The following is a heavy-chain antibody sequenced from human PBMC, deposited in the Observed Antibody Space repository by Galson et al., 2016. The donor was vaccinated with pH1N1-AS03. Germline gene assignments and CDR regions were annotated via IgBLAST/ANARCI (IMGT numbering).Heavy chain of an antibody. CDR3: ARGVGFGASTPEGYYRDV. V-gene: IGHV1-8*01. CDR1: GYIFSGFD. D-gene: IGHD3-10*01. CDR2: VNPRNGKT. J-gene: IGHJ6*04. Sequence: SVKVSCKAFGYIFSGFDINWVREAPGQGLQWVAYVNPRNGKTGSADRFQGRITITRDPSITTAYMEVTRLTSEDTAIYYWARGVGFGASTPEGYYRDVWGKGTTVTVSP.